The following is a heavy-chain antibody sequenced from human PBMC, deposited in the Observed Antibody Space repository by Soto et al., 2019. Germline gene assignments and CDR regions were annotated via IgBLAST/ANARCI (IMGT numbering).Heavy chain of an antibody. CDR1: GYSISSGYY. V-gene: IGHV4-38-2*01. J-gene: IGHJ4*02. D-gene: IGHD3-22*01. Sequence: SETLSLTCDVSGYSISSGYYWGWIRQFPGKGLEWIGSLYHSGRSQYAPSLKSRVTISVDTSKNQFSLKMTSVTAADTAVYYCTRISTHQYDISDYYSPTYYFDSWSQGSLVTAPQ. CDR3: TRISTHQYDISDYYSPTYYFDS. CDR2: LYHSGRS.